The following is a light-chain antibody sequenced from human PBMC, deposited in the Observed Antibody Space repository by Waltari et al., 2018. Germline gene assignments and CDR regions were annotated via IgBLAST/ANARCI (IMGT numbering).Light chain of an antibody. CDR2: DAS. Sequence: EIVLTQSPGTLSLSPGERATLSCRASQSVGRSLAWYQQKHGQAPRLLIYDASTRATGIPDRFSGVGSGTDFSLTISRLEPEDFAVYYCQMYVRLPATFGQGTKVEI. V-gene: IGKV3-20*01. J-gene: IGKJ1*01. CDR1: QSVGRS. CDR3: QMYVRLPAT.